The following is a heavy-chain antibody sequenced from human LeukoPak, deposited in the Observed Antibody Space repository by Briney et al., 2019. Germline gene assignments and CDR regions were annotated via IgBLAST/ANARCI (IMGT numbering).Heavy chain of an antibody. CDR2: ICGSGDA. D-gene: IGHD2-2*02. V-gene: IGHV3-23*01. J-gene: IGHJ4*02. Sequence: GGSLRLSCAASGFRFSDYGMMWVRQSLGKGLEWVSSICGSGDAHYADSVRGRFTISRDNNKNTLFLHMVSLRAEDTATYYCAKSSAATCYSGAHSWGQGTLVTVSS. CDR3: AKSSAATCYSGAHS. CDR1: GFRFSDYG.